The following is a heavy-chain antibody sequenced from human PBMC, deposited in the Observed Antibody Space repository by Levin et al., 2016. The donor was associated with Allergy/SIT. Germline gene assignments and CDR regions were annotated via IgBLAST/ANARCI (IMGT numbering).Heavy chain of an antibody. CDR3: ASIESIFESASGSYYYGMDV. Sequence: WVRQAPGQGLEWMGWINTNTGNPTYAQGFTGRFVFSLDTSVSTAYLQISSLKAEDTAVYYCASIESIFESASGSYYYGMDVWGQGTTVTVSS. V-gene: IGHV7-4-1*02. D-gene: IGHD3-3*01. CDR2: INTNTGNP. J-gene: IGHJ6*02.